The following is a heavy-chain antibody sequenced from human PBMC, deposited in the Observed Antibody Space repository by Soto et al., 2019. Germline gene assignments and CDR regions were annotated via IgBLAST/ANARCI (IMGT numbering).Heavy chain of an antibody. J-gene: IGHJ4*02. CDR3: ARVDYYDSSGYYE. V-gene: IGHV4-34*01. Sequence: SETLSLTCAVYGGSFSAYYWSWIRQPPGKGLEWIGEINHSGSTNYNPSLKSRVTISVDTSKNQFSLKLSSVTAADTAVYYCARVDYYDSSGYYEWGQGTLVTVSS. D-gene: IGHD3-22*01. CDR2: INHSGST. CDR1: GGSFSAYY.